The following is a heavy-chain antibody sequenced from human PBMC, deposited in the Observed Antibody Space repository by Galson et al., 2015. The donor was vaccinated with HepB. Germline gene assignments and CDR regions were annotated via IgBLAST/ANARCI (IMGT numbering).Heavy chain of an antibody. D-gene: IGHD6-13*01. J-gene: IGHJ4*02. CDR3: VHSPPGIATY. CDR2: IYWNDDK. CDR1: GFSLSISGVG. V-gene: IGHV2-5*01. Sequence: PALVKPTQTLTLTCTFSGFSLSISGVGVGWIRQPPGEALEWLALIYWNDDKRYTPSLKNRLTITMDTSKKQVVLTMTNMDPVDTATYYCVHSPPGIATYWGQGTLVTVSS.